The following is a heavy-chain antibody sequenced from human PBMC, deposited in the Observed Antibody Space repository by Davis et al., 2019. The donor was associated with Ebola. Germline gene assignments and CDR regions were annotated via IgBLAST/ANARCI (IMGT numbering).Heavy chain of an antibody. J-gene: IGHJ4*02. CDR2: TYYTSKWYN. CDR3: ARGWLRSGFDY. CDR1: VDSVSGQSGA. Sequence: HSQTLSLTCAISVDSVSGQSGAWNWIRQSPSRGLEWLGRTYYTSKWYNHYAASVKSRTTINPDTSKNQFSLQLSSVTPEDTAVYYCARGWLRSGFDYWGQGTLVIVSS. V-gene: IGHV6-1*01. D-gene: IGHD5-12*01.